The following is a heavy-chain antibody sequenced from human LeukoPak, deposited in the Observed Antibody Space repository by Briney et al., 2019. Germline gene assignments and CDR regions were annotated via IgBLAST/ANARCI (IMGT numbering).Heavy chain of an antibody. Sequence: SVKVSCKASGFTFTSSAMQWVRQARGQRLEWIGWIVVGSGNTNYAQKVQGRVTMTTDTSTSTAYMELRSLRSDDTAVYYCARDSMGPPRGYDWDYWGQGTLVTVSS. D-gene: IGHD5-12*01. CDR1: GFTFTSSA. V-gene: IGHV1-58*02. J-gene: IGHJ4*02. CDR2: IVVGSGNT. CDR3: ARDSMGPPRGYDWDY.